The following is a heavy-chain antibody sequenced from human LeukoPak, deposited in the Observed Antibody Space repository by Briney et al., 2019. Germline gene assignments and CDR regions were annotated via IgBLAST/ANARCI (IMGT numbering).Heavy chain of an antibody. CDR3: AKDGFEWSLDV. CDR2: ISYDGSKK. D-gene: IGHD3-9*01. Sequence: PGGSLRLSCAASGFTLSRYTMHWVRQAPGKGLDWVALISYDGSKKFYADSVKGRFTISRDNSKNTLYLQMNSLRAEDTAVYYCAKDGFEWSLDVWGQGTTVTVSS. J-gene: IGHJ6*02. V-gene: IGHV3-30-3*01. CDR1: GFTLSRYT.